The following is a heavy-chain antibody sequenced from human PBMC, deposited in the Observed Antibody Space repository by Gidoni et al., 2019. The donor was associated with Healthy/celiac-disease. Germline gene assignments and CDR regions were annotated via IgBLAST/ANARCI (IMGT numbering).Heavy chain of an antibody. J-gene: IGHJ4*02. CDR1: GFTVSSNY. D-gene: IGHD3-10*01. V-gene: IGHV3-66*02. CDR2: IYSGGST. CDR3: ARGVYYYGSGSYFDY. Sequence: EVQLVESGGGLVQPGGSLRLSCAASGFTVSSNYLSWVRQAHGKGLEWVSVIYSGGSTYYADSVKGRFTISRDNSKNTLYLQMNSLRAEDTAVYYCARGVYYYGSGSYFDYWGQGTLVTVSS.